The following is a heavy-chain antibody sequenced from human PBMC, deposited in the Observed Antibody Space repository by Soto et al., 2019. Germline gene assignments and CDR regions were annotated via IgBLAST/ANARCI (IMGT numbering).Heavy chain of an antibody. CDR3: ARSTTVAGFDY. V-gene: IGHV1-69*01. D-gene: IGHD4-17*01. J-gene: IGHJ4*02. Sequence: QVQLVQSGAEVKKPGSSVKVSCKASGGTFSSYAISWVRQAPGQGLEWMGGIIPIFGTANYAQKFQGRVKNNPEEATDPAYMELSSPRFEDTAVYYCARSTTVAGFDYWGQGTLVTVSS. CDR2: IIPIFGTA. CDR1: GGTFSSYA.